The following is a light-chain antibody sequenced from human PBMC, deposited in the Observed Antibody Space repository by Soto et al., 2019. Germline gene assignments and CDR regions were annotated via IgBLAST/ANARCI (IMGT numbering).Light chain of an antibody. J-gene: IGLJ3*02. CDR3: LSYDSSLSGWV. CDR2: GNN. CDR1: SSNIGAGYD. V-gene: IGLV1-40*01. Sequence: QSVLTQPPSVSGAPGQRVTISCTGSSSNIGAGYDVHWYQQLPGTAPKLLIYGNNNRPSGVPVRFSGSKSATADSLAITGLQAEDEADYYCLSYDSSLSGWVFGGGTKLTVL.